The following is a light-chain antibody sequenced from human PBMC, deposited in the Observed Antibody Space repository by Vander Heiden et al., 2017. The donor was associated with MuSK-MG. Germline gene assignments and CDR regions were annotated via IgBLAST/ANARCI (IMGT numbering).Light chain of an antibody. CDR3: QAWDSYKWV. CDR1: KLGDKY. CDR2: QDT. J-gene: IGLJ3*02. Sequence: SYELTQPPSVSVSPGQTASISCSGNKLGDKYASWYQQKPGQSPILIIYQDTKRPSGIPERFSGSNSGNTATLTLSGAQAIDEADYYCQAWDSYKWVFGGGTKLTVL. V-gene: IGLV3-1*01.